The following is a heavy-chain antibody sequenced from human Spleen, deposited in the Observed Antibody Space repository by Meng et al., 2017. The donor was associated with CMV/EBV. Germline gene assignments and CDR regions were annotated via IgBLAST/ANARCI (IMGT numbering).Heavy chain of an antibody. J-gene: IGHJ4*02. CDR2: ISYDGSNK. V-gene: IGHV3-30*14. CDR3: ASLTLTSPGY. D-gene: IGHD2-8*01. Sequence: GESLKISCAASGLTFSSYAMYWVRQAPGKGPEWVAVISYDGSNKYYADSVKGRFTISRDNSKNTLYLQMSSLRGEDTAVYYCASLTLTSPGYWGQGTLVTVSS. CDR1: GLTFSSYA.